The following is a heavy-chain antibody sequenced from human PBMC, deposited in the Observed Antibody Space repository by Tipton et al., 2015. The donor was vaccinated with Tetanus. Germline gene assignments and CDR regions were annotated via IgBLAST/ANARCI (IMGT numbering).Heavy chain of an antibody. CDR1: GFTFSSYW. CDR3: ARSKAVAGTGEFDY. V-gene: IGHV3-7*03. D-gene: IGHD6-19*01. J-gene: IGHJ4*02. Sequence: SLRLSCAASGFTFSSYWMSWVRQAPGKGLEWVANIKQDGSEKYYVDSVKGRFTISRDNAKNSLYLQMNSLRAKDTAVYYCARSKAVAGTGEFDYWGQGTLVPVSS. CDR2: IKQDGSEK.